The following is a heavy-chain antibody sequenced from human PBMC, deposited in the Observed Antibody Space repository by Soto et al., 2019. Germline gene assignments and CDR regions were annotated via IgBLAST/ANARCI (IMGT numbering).Heavy chain of an antibody. CDR1: GFTFDDYA. CDR3: AKDIPAYDSSGFS. Sequence: LRPSCAASGFTFDDYAIHWVRQAPGKGLEWVSGISWNSGSIGYADSVKGRFTISRDNAKNSLYLQMNNLRAEDTALYDCAKDIPAYDSSGFSWRQGTLVTVSS. CDR2: ISWNSGSI. V-gene: IGHV3-9*01. J-gene: IGHJ4*02. D-gene: IGHD3-22*01.